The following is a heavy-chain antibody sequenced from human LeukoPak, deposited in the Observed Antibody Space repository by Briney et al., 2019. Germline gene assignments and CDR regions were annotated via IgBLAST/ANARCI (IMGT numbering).Heavy chain of an antibody. Sequence: GGSLRLSCAASGFTFSSYGMHWVRQAPGKGLGWVAFIRYDGSNKYYADSVKGRFTISRDNAKNSLYLQMNSLRAEDTAVYYCARVKSRGDYVFDYWGQGTLVTVSS. CDR3: ARVKSRGDYVFDY. D-gene: IGHD4-17*01. CDR2: IRYDGSNK. V-gene: IGHV3-30*02. CDR1: GFTFSSYG. J-gene: IGHJ4*02.